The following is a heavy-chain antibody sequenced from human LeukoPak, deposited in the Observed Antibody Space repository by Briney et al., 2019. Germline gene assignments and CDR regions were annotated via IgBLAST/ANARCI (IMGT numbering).Heavy chain of an antibody. D-gene: IGHD3-10*01. Sequence: GGSRRLSCAASGFTFSSYGMSWVRQAPGKGLEWVSAISGSGGSTYYADSVKGRFTISRDNSKNTLYLQMNSLRAEDTAVYYCAKGDITMVRGVIITDYYYMDVWGKGTTVTISS. CDR2: ISGSGGST. V-gene: IGHV3-23*01. CDR3: AKGDITMVRGVIITDYYYMDV. CDR1: GFTFSSYG. J-gene: IGHJ6*03.